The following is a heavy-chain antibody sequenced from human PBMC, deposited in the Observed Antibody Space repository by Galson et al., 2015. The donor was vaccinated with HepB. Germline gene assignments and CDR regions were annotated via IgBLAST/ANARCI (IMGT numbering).Heavy chain of an antibody. V-gene: IGHV3-23*01. CDR2: ISDGGDTT. J-gene: IGHJ3*02. CDR3: AKGDTPWGGFDI. D-gene: IGHD2-21*01. CDR1: GFTFSTFA. Sequence: SLRLSCATSGFTFSTFAMTWVRQAPGKGLEWVSAISDGGDTTCYADSVKGRFSITRDVSKSTLSLQMNSLRAEDTTVYYCAKGDTPWGGFDIWGQGTMVTVSS.